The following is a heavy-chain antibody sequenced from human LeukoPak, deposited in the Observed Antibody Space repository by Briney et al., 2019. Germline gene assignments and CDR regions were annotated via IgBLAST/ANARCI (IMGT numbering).Heavy chain of an antibody. Sequence: GGSLRLSCAASGFTFSSYSVNWVRQAPGKGLEWVSSISSSSSYIYYADSVKGRFTISRDNAKNSLYLRMNSLRGEDTAVYYCASGIRAFDNWGQGTLVTVSA. J-gene: IGHJ4*02. V-gene: IGHV3-21*01. CDR2: ISSSSSYI. CDR3: ASGIRAFDN. CDR1: GFTFSSYS. D-gene: IGHD1-26*01.